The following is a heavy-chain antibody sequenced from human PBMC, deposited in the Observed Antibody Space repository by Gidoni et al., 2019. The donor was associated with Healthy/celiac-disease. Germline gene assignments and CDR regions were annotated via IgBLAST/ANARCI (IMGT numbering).Heavy chain of an antibody. Sequence: EVQLVESGGGLVQPGGSLRLSCSASGFTFSSYAMHWVRQAPGKGLEYVSAISSNGGSTYYADSVKGRFTISRDNSKNTLYLQMSSLRAEDTAVYYCVRSGWLLQDYFDYWGQGTLVTVSS. CDR2: ISSNGGST. D-gene: IGHD3-22*01. J-gene: IGHJ4*02. CDR1: GFTFSSYA. CDR3: VRSGWLLQDYFDY. V-gene: IGHV3-64D*06.